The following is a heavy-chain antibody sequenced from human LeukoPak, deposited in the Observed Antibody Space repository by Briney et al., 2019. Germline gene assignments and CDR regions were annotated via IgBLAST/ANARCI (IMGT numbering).Heavy chain of an antibody. CDR2: IKQDGSEK. CDR3: ARGVTYYYDSSGCFDY. Sequence: GGSLRLSCAASGFTFSSYWMSWVRQAPGKGLEWVANIKQDGSEKYYVDSVKGRFTISRDNAKNSLYLQMNSLRAEDTAVYYCARGVTYYYDSSGCFDYWGQGTLVTVSS. D-gene: IGHD3-22*01. J-gene: IGHJ4*02. V-gene: IGHV3-7*04. CDR1: GFTFSSYW.